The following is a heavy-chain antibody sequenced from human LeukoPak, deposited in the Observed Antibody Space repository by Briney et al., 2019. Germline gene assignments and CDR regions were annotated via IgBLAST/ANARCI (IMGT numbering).Heavy chain of an antibody. D-gene: IGHD1-26*01. J-gene: IGHJ4*02. CDR3: ARLAKRALDY. Sequence: SETLSFTCAVYGGSFSGYYWSWIRQPPGKGLEWIGEINHSGSTNYNPSLKSRVTISVDTSKNQFSLKLSSVTAADTAVYYCARLAKRALDYWGQGTLVTVSS. CDR2: INHSGST. CDR1: GGSFSGYY. V-gene: IGHV4-34*01.